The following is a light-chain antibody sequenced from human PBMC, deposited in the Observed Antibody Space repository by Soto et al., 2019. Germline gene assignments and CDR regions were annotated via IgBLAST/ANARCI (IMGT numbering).Light chain of an antibody. Sequence: EIVLTQSPATLSLSPGERATLSCRASQSVSSSYLAWYQQKPGQAPRLLIYDVSNRATGIPARFSGSGSGTDFSLTISSLEPEDFAVYYCQQRSHWPRTFGQGTKVDI. J-gene: IGKJ1*01. CDR1: QSVSSSY. CDR3: QQRSHWPRT. CDR2: DVS. V-gene: IGKV3-11*01.